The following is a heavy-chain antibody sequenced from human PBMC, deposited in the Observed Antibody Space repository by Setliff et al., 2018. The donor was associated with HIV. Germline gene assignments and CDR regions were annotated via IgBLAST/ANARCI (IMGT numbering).Heavy chain of an antibody. CDR3: ARDHDSSAYTYFDY. Sequence: GASVKVSYKASGYTFTSCFMHWVRQAPGQGLEWMGGIIPILGIANDAQKFKGRVTITADKSTSTVYMELRSLRSEDTAVYYCARDHDSSAYTYFDYWGQGTLVTVSS. D-gene: IGHD3-22*01. CDR2: IIPILGIA. CDR1: GYTFTSCF. J-gene: IGHJ4*02. V-gene: IGHV1-69*10.